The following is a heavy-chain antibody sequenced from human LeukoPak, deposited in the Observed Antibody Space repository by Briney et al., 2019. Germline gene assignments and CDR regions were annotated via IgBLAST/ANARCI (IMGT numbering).Heavy chain of an antibody. Sequence: RGSLRLSCAASGFTFSSYSMNWVRQAPGKGLEWVSSISSSSSYIYYADSVKGRFTISRDNAKNSLYLQMNSLRAEDTAVYYCASTAGYSYGFSWFDYWGQGTLVTVSS. CDR2: ISSSSSYI. V-gene: IGHV3-21*01. CDR3: ASTAGYSYGFSWFDY. J-gene: IGHJ4*02. CDR1: GFTFSSYS. D-gene: IGHD5-18*01.